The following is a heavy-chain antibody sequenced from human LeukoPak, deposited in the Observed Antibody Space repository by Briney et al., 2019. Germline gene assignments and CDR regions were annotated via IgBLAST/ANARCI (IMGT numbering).Heavy chain of an antibody. J-gene: IGHJ4*02. V-gene: IGHV4-34*01. Sequence: SETLSLTCAVYGGSFSDYFWTWIRQPPGKGLEWIGEINHSGSTNYNPSLKSRVTISVDTSKNQFSLKLSSVTAADTAVYYCARLPLWFGEFGFDYWGQGTLVTVSS. CDR3: ARLPLWFGEFGFDY. CDR1: GGSFSDYF. D-gene: IGHD3-10*01. CDR2: INHSGST.